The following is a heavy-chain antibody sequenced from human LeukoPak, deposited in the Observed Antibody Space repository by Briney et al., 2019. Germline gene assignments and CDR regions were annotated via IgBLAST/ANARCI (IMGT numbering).Heavy chain of an antibody. CDR3: ARNSLGAAAGTY. CDR1: GGSISSGGYY. D-gene: IGHD6-13*01. Sequence: PSETLSLTCTVSGGSISSGGYYWSWIRQHPGKGLEWIGYIYYSGSTYYNPSLKGRVTISVDTSKYQFSLKLSSVTAADTAVYYCARNSLGAAAGTYWGQGTLVTVSS. CDR2: IYYSGST. J-gene: IGHJ4*02. V-gene: IGHV4-31*03.